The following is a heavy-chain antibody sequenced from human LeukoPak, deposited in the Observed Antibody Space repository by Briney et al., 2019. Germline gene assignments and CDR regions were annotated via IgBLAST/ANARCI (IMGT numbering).Heavy chain of an antibody. D-gene: IGHD1-26*01. J-gene: IGHJ4*02. Sequence: SETLSLTCTVSGGSIKNNSWSWIRQPPGKGLEWIGSIHYSGSTNYNPSLKSRVTISVDTSKNQFSLKLSSVTAADTAVYYCARDKWYFDYWGQGTLVTVSS. CDR1: GGSIKNNS. CDR3: ARDKWYFDY. V-gene: IGHV4-59*01. CDR2: IHYSGST.